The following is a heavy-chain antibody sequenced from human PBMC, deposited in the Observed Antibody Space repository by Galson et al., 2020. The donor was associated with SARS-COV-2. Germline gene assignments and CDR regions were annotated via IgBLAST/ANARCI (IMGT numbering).Heavy chain of an antibody. CDR1: GYTFTGYY. CDR2: INPNSGGT. V-gene: IGHV1-2*02. CDR3: ARDRDGYNYLPSFDY. Sequence: ASVKVSCKASGYTFTGYYMHWVRQAPGQGLEWMGWINPNSGGTNYAQKFQGRVTMTRDTSISTAYMELSRLRSDDTAVYYCARDRDGYNYLPSFDYWGQGTLVTVSS. J-gene: IGHJ4*02. D-gene: IGHD5-12*01.